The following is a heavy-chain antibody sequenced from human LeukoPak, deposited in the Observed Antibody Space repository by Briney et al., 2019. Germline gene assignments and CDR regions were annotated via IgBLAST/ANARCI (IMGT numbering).Heavy chain of an antibody. CDR1: GGSISSSNW. J-gene: IGHJ3*02. CDR2: IYHSGST. D-gene: IGHD6-19*01. Sequence: PSGTLSLTCAVSGGSISSSNWWSWVRQPPGKGLEWIGEIYHSGSTNYNPSLKSRVTISVDTSKNQFSLKLSSVTAADTAVYYCARKQWLDDAFDIWGQGTMVTVSS. CDR3: ARKQWLDDAFDI. V-gene: IGHV4-4*02.